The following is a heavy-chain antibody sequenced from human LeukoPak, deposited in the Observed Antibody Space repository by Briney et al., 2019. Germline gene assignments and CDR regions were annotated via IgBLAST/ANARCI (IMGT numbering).Heavy chain of an antibody. J-gene: IGHJ4*02. V-gene: IGHV3-21*01. Sequence: GGSLRLSCAASGFTFSSYGMHWVRQAPGKGLEWVSSISSSSSYIYYADSVKGRFTISRDNAKNSLYLQMNSLRAEDSAVYYCARDRKMYAGFDYWGQGTLVTVSS. CDR3: ARDRKMYAGFDY. CDR2: ISSSSSYI. CDR1: GFTFSSYG. D-gene: IGHD2-8*01.